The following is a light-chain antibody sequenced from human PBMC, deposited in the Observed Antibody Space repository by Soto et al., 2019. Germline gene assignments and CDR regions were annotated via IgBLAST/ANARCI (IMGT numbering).Light chain of an antibody. CDR3: QQSGTSPT. CDR1: QSLITRY. J-gene: IGKJ5*01. V-gene: IGKV3-20*01. CDR2: GAS. Sequence: EIVLTQSPGTPSLFPGERATLSCRASQSLITRYLAWYQQKPGQAPRLLIYGASSRDTGIPDRFSGSGYGTDFTITMSRIETDVFAVHYYQQSGTSPTFGQGTRLEI.